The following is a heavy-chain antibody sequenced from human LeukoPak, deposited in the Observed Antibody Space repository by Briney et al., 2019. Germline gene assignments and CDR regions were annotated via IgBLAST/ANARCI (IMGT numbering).Heavy chain of an antibody. Sequence: PGGSLRLSCAASGFAFSSYDMHWVRQATGKGLKWVSAIGTAGDTYYPGSVKGRFTISRENAKNSLYLQMNSLRAGDTAVYYCAREKTPSSSWYGYGMDVWGQGTTVTVSS. CDR1: GFAFSSYD. CDR2: IGTAGDT. V-gene: IGHV3-13*01. D-gene: IGHD6-13*01. J-gene: IGHJ6*02. CDR3: AREKTPSSSWYGYGMDV.